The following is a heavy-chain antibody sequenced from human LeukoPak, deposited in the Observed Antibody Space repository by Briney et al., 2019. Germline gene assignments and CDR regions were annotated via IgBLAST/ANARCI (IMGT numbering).Heavy chain of an antibody. V-gene: IGHV3-21*04. CDR3: AKVGSRYSGSRDAFDI. Sequence: GGSLGLSCAAPGLTFSSYSINWVRKAPGKGLEWVSCISSTSSFIYYADSVKGRFTVSRDNAKNSLYLQMNSLRAEDMALYYCAKVGSRYSGSRDAFDIWGQGTMVTVSS. J-gene: IGHJ3*02. CDR1: GLTFSSYS. D-gene: IGHD1-26*01. CDR2: ISSTSSFI.